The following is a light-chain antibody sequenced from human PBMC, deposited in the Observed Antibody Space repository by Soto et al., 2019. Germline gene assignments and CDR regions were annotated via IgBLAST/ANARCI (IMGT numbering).Light chain of an antibody. Sequence: QSALTQPPSASGSPGQSVTISCTGTSSDVGGYNYVSWYQQHPGKAPKLMSYEVSKRPSGVPDRFSGSKSGNTASLSVSGLQVEDEADYYCSSFEASNNLLFGGGTKLTVL. V-gene: IGLV2-8*01. CDR3: SSFEASNNLL. J-gene: IGLJ2*01. CDR2: EVS. CDR1: SSDVGGYNY.